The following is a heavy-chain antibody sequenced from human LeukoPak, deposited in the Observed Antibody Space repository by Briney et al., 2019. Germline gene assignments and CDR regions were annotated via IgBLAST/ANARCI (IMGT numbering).Heavy chain of an antibody. D-gene: IGHD1-26*01. CDR2: ISSTGSTI. J-gene: IGHJ4*02. CDR3: ARDQGGSYSF. Sequence: PGGSLRLSCAASGFAASGFTFSTFGMHWVRQAPGKGLEWVSYISSTGSTIFYADSVKGRFSISRDNAKNSLYLQMNSLRAEDTAVYYCARDQGGSYSFWGQGTLVTVSS. V-gene: IGHV3-48*01. CDR1: GFAASGFTFSTFG.